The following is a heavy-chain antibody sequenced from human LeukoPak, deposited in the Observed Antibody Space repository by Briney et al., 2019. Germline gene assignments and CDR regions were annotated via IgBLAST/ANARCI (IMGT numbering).Heavy chain of an antibody. D-gene: IGHD2-15*01. V-gene: IGHV3-30*02. Sequence: GGSLRLSCAASGFTFSSYGTNWVRQAPGKGLEWVAFIRYDGSNQYYADSVKGRFTISRDNRKNLLHLQMNSLRPDDSAVYYCAKDLGSAITSALALDVWGQGTTVTVSS. CDR1: GFTFSSYG. CDR2: IRYDGSNQ. J-gene: IGHJ6*02. CDR3: AKDLGSAITSALALDV.